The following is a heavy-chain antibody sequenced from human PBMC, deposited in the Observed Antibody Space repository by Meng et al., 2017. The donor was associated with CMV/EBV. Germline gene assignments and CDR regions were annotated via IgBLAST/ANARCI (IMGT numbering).Heavy chain of an antibody. CDR3: ARERWLQSSNDAFDI. D-gene: IGHD5-24*01. Sequence: ASVKVSCKASGYTFTSYGISWVRQAPGQGLEWMGWISAYNGNTNYAQKLQGRVTMTTDTSTSTAYMELRSLRSDDTAVYYCARERWLQSSNDAFDIWGQGTMVTVSS. CDR2: ISAYNGNT. J-gene: IGHJ3*02. CDR1: GYTFTSYG. V-gene: IGHV1-18*01.